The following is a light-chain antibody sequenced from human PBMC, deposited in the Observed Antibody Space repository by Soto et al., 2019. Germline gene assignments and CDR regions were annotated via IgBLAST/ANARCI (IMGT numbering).Light chain of an antibody. CDR2: WAS. CDR3: KKYYGSPPRT. CDR1: QSVLYSSNNKNY. J-gene: IGKJ1*01. Sequence: DIVMTQSPDSLAVSLGERATINCKSSQSVLYSSNNKNYLAWYQQKPGQPPKLLISWASTREFGVPDRFSGSGSGTDFTLTISSLQAEDVAVYYCKKYYGSPPRTFGQGTKVEIK. V-gene: IGKV4-1*01.